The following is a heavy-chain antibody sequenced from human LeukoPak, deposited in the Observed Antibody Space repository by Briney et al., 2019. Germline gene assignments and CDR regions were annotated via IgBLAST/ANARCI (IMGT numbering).Heavy chain of an antibody. CDR1: GFTFSDYY. J-gene: IGHJ4*02. CDR3: AKDDDYVWGSYNY. D-gene: IGHD3-16*01. CDR2: ISGSGGST. Sequence: GGSLRLSCAASGFTFSDYYMSWVRQAPGKGLEWVSAISGSGGSTYYADSVKGRFTISRDNSKNTLYLQMNSLRAEDTAVYYCAKDDDYVWGSYNYWGQGALVTVSS. V-gene: IGHV3-23*01.